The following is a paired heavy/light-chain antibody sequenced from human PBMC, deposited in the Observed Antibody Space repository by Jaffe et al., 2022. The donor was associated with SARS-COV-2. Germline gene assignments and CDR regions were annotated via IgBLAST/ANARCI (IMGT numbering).Heavy chain of an antibody. J-gene: IGHJ4*02. D-gene: IGHD3-16*02. Sequence: QVQLVQSGSELKKPGASVKVSCKASGYTFTSYAMNWVRQAPGQGLEWMGWINTNTGNPTYAQGFTGRFVFSLDTSVSTAYLQISSLKAEDTAVYYCASWEWGRLGELSSSEATFDYWGQGTLVTVSS. CDR2: INTNTGNP. CDR3: ASWEWGRLGELSSSEATFDY. V-gene: IGHV7-4-1*02. CDR1: GYTFTSYA.
Light chain of an antibody. CDR2: SNN. Sequence: QSVLTQPPSASGTPGQRVTISCSGSSSNIGSNTVNWYQQLPGTAPKLLIYSNNQRPSGVPDRFSGSKSGTSASLAISGLQSEDEADYYCAAWDDSLNDVVFGGGTKLTVL. J-gene: IGLJ2*01. CDR3: AAWDDSLNDVV. V-gene: IGLV1-44*01. CDR1: SSNIGSNT.